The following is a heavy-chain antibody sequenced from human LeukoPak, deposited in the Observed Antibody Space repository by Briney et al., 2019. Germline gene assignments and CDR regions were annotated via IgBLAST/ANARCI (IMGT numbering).Heavy chain of an antibody. V-gene: IGHV4-34*01. D-gene: IGHD5-18*01. Sequence: PSETLSLTCAVYGGSFSGYYWSWIRQPPGKGREWIGEINHSGSTNYNPSLKSRVTISVDTSKNQFSLKLSSVTAADTAVYYCARDGYSYGNFDYWGQGTLVTVSS. J-gene: IGHJ4*02. CDR3: ARDGYSYGNFDY. CDR2: INHSGST. CDR1: GGSFSGYY.